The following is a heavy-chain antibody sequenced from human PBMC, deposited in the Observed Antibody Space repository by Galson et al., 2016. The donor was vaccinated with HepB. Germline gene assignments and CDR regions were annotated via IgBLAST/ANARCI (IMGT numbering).Heavy chain of an antibody. CDR3: ASLGATGGFDN. Sequence: SETLSLTCTVSGGSFSNYYWNWIRQPPGKGLEWMGYVFYTGTTNYNPSLKSRVTISVDTSKRHFSLRLNSVTAADTALSFCASLGATGGFDNWGQGTLVTVSS. D-gene: IGHD1-26*01. J-gene: IGHJ4*02. CDR1: GGSFSNYY. V-gene: IGHV4-59*01. CDR2: VFYTGTT.